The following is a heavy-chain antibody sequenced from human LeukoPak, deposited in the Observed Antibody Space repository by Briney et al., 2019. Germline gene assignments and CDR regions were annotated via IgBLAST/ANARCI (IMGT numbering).Heavy chain of an antibody. V-gene: IGHV1-18*01. Sequence: GASVKVSCKASGYTFTSYGISWVRQAPGQGLEWMGWISAYNGNTNYAQKLQGRVTMTTDTSTSTAYMELRSLRSDDTAVYYCARGIVVVPAASRGDAFDIWGQGTMITVSS. CDR2: ISAYNGNT. J-gene: IGHJ3*02. CDR1: GYTFTSYG. D-gene: IGHD2-2*01. CDR3: ARGIVVVPAASRGDAFDI.